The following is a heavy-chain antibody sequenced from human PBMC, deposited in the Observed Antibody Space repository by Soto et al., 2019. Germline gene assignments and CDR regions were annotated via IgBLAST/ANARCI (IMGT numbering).Heavy chain of an antibody. V-gene: IGHV4-34*01. CDR1: GGSFSGYY. J-gene: IGHJ6*02. D-gene: IGHD1-26*01. CDR2: INHSGST. CDR3: ARGRVGATRVYYYGMDV. Sequence: PSETLSLTCAVYGGSFSGYYWTWIRQPPGTGLEWIGEINHSGSTNYNPSLKSRVTISVDTSKNQFSLKLSSVTAADTAVYYCARGRVGATRVYYYGMDVWGQGTTVT.